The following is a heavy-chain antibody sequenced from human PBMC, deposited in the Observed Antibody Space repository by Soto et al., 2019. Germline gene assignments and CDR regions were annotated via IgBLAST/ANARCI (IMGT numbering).Heavy chain of an antibody. CDR2: ISYDGSNK. CDR3: AKGGYSYGYEPTTIDY. D-gene: IGHD5-18*01. Sequence: GGSLRLSCAASGFTFSSYGMHWVRQAPGKGLEWVAVISYDGSNKYYADSVKGRFTISRDNSKNTLYLQMNSLRAEDTAVYYCAKGGYSYGYEPTTIDYWGQGTLVTVSS. J-gene: IGHJ4*02. CDR1: GFTFSSYG. V-gene: IGHV3-30*18.